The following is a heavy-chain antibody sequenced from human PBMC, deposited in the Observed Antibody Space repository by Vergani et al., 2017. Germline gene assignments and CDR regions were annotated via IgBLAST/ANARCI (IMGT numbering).Heavy chain of an antibody. D-gene: IGHD3-3*01. CDR2: ISGSGGST. CDR3: YYDFWAGYESGDV. J-gene: IGHJ6*04. CDR1: GFTFSSYA. Sequence: EVQLLESGGGLVQPGGSLRLSCAASGFTFSSYAMSWVRQAPGKGLEWVSAISGSGGSTYYADSVKGRFTISRDNSKNTLYLQMNSLRAEDTAVYYCYYDFWAGYESGDVWRKGTTVTVSS. V-gene: IGHV3-23*01.